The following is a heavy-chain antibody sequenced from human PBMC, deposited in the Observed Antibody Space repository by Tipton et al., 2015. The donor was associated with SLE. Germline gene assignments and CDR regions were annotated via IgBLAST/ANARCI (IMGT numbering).Heavy chain of an antibody. D-gene: IGHD3-10*01. CDR1: GFTFSDYY. CDR2: IDILSDF. V-gene: IGHV3-69-1*02. Sequence: SLRLSCAASGFTFSDYYMNWVRQAPGKGLEWVSSIDILSDFNHADSVKGRFTVSRDKAKNSVFLQMDSLRVEDTGVYYCARSGPTLHAFDIWGQGTMVTVSS. CDR3: ARSGPTLHAFDI. J-gene: IGHJ3*02.